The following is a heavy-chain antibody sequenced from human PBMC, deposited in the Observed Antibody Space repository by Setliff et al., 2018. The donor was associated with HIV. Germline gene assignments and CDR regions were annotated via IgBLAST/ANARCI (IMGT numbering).Heavy chain of an antibody. Sequence: ASVKVSCKASDYAFSTYGFTWVRQAPGQGLEWMGWISAYDGNRSYAQKLQDRLTLTTDTSTNTAYMELRRLTADDTAVYFCARGGVYYYYMDVWGKGTTVTAP. D-gene: IGHD3-16*01. CDR1: DYAFSTYG. V-gene: IGHV1-18*01. CDR3: ARGGVYYYYMDV. J-gene: IGHJ6*03. CDR2: ISAYDGNR.